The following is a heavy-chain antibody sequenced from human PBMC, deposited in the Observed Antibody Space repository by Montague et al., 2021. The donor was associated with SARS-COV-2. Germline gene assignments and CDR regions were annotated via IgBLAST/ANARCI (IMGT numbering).Heavy chain of an antibody. J-gene: IGHJ6*02. Sequence: SLRLSCAASGLIFSRYCMSWVRQAPGKGLEWVANIKQDGSEKFYVDSVKGRFTISRDNAKNSLFLQINSLRAEDTAVYYCARVSGVWFGELPRDYFYGMDVWGQGSTVTVSS. CDR2: IKQDGSEK. CDR1: GLIFSRYC. CDR3: ARVSGVWFGELPRDYFYGMDV. D-gene: IGHD3-10*01. V-gene: IGHV3-7*01.